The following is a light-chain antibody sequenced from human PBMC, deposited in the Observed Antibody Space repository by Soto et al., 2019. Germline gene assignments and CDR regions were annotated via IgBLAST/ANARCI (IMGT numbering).Light chain of an antibody. Sequence: EIVLTQSPGTLSLSPGERATLSCRASQSVSSSYLAWYQQKPGQAPRLRIYGVSSRATGIPDRFSGSGSGTDFTLTISRLEPEDFAVYYCQQYGISPLTFGQGTKVDIK. CDR1: QSVSSSY. J-gene: IGKJ1*01. V-gene: IGKV3-20*01. CDR2: GVS. CDR3: QQYGISPLT.